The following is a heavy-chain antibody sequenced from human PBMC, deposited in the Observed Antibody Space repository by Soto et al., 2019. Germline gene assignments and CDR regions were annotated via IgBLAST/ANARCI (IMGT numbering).Heavy chain of an antibody. J-gene: IGHJ4*02. CDR1: GFTFTTYW. Sequence: EVQLEESGGGLVQPGGSLGLSCAASGFTFTTYWMGWLRQAPGKGLEWVANIDQWGSEKYYVDSVKARFTISRDNAKNSLYLQMNSLRAEDTAVYFCARRGFYGDYVGYGGQGTLVTVSS. CDR2: IDQWGSEK. V-gene: IGHV3-7*01. CDR3: ARRGFYGDYVGY. D-gene: IGHD4-17*01.